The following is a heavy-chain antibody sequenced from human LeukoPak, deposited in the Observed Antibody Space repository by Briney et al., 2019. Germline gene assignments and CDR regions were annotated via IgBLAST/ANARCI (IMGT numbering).Heavy chain of an antibody. CDR1: GFTFSSYE. V-gene: IGHV3-21*01. J-gene: IGHJ4*02. D-gene: IGHD4-17*01. Sequence: SGGSLRLSCAASGFTFSSYEMNWVRQAPGKGLEWVSSISVSGTYIYYSDSVKGRFTISRDNAKNSLYLEMNSLRSDDTAIYYCARDRDYGTFDYWGQGTLVTVSS. CDR3: ARDRDYGTFDY. CDR2: ISVSGTYI.